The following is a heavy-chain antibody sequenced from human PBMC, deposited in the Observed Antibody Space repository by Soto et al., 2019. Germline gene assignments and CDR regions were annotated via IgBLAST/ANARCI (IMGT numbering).Heavy chain of an antibody. D-gene: IGHD4-17*01. CDR3: ARDRYDYGDYGGY. V-gene: IGHV1-69*06. Sequence: QVQLVQSGAEVKKPGSSVKVSCKASGGTFSSYAINWVRQAPGQGLEWMGGIIPIFGTANYAQKLQGRVTMTTDTSTSTAYMELRSLRSDDTAVYYCARDRYDYGDYGGYWGQGTLVTVSS. J-gene: IGHJ4*02. CDR1: GGTFSSYA. CDR2: IIPIFGTA.